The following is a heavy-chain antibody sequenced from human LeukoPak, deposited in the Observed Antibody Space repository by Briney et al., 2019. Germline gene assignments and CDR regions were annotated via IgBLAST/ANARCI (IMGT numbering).Heavy chain of an antibody. Sequence: GRSLRLSCAASGFTFDDYAMHWVRQAPGKGLEWVSGISWYSGSISSADSVKGRFTISGDNAQNSLYLQMNSLRAEDTALYYCVKDRFRTYSHFDYWGQGTLVTVSS. CDR1: GFTFDDYA. CDR2: ISWYSGSI. J-gene: IGHJ4*02. V-gene: IGHV3-9*01. CDR3: VKDRFRTYSHFDY. D-gene: IGHD2-15*01.